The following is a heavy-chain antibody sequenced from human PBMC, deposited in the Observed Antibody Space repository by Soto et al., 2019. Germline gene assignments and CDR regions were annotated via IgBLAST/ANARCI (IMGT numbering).Heavy chain of an antibody. CDR2: IYYSGST. CDR1: GGSISTYY. J-gene: IGHJ5*02. V-gene: IGHV4-59*01. CDR3: ARESAGSHKNNWFDP. Sequence: SETLSLTCTVSGGSISTYYWSWIRQPPGKGLEWIGYIYYSGSTYYNPSLKGRVTMSVDTSRNQLLLQLNSVTAADTAVYYCARESAGSHKNNWFDPWGQGTLVTVSS. D-gene: IGHD3-10*01.